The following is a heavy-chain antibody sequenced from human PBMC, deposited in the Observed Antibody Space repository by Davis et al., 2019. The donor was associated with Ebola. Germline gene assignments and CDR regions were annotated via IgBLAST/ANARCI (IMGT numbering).Heavy chain of an antibody. V-gene: IGHV1-69*13. Sequence: SVKVSCKASGGTFSSYAISWVRQAPGQGLEWMGGIIPIFGTANYAQKFQGRVTITADESTSTAYMELSSLRSEDTAVYYCARNGYIAVGPFDYWGQGTLVTVSS. CDR2: IIPIFGTA. J-gene: IGHJ4*02. D-gene: IGHD6-19*01. CDR3: ARNGYIAVGPFDY. CDR1: GGTFSSYA.